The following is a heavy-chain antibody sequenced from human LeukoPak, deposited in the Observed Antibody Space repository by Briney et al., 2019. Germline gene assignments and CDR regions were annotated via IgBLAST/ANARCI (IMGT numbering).Heavy chain of an antibody. D-gene: IGHD6-6*01. CDR2: ISSSSSYI. CDR3: ASSPRIAAREGFSDY. J-gene: IGHJ4*02. CDR1: GFTFDDYT. Sequence: GGSLRLSCAASGFTFDDYTMHWVRQAPGKGLEWVSSISSSSSYIYYADSVKGQFTISRDNAKNSLYLQMNSLRAEDTAVYYCASSPRIAAREGFSDYWGQGTLVTVSS. V-gene: IGHV3-21*01.